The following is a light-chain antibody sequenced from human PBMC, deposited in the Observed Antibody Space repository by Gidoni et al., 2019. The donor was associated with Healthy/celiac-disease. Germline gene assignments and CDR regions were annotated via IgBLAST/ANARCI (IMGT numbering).Light chain of an antibody. CDR3: NSRDSSGNHWV. CDR1: SLRSYY. CDR2: GKN. Sequence: SSERTQDTAVSVALGQTVRITCQGDSLRSYYASWYQQKPGQAPVLVIYGKNNRPSGIPDRFSGSSSGNTASLTITRAQAEDEADYYCNSRDSSGNHWVFGGGTKLTVL. J-gene: IGLJ3*02. V-gene: IGLV3-19*01.